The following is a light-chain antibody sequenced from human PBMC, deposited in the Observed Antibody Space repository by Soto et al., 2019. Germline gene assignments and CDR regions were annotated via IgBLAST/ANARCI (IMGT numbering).Light chain of an antibody. J-gene: IGKJ3*01. V-gene: IGKV1-27*01. CDR3: QQYSSVPV. Sequence: DIQMTQSPTSLSASVGDRVTITCRASQDIRNFVAWYQQKPGKAPKPLIYAASTLQSGVPSRFSGSGSGTDFTLTINSLQPEDVATYSCQQYSSVPVFGPGTKVEIK. CDR2: AAS. CDR1: QDIRNF.